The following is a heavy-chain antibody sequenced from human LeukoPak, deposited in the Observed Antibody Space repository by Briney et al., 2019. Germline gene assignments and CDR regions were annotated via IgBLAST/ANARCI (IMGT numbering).Heavy chain of an antibody. CDR2: IIPILGTA. CDR1: GGTFSSYA. V-gene: IGHV1-69*05. D-gene: IGHD3-3*01. J-gene: IGHJ6*03. Sequence: ASVKVSCKASGGTFSSYAISWVRQAPGRGVEWMGGIIPILGTANYAQKFQGRVTITTDESTSTAYMELSSLRSEDTAVYYCASGQGVDFWSGYQPTYYYYYMDVWGKGTTVTVSS. CDR3: ASGQGVDFWSGYQPTYYYYYMDV.